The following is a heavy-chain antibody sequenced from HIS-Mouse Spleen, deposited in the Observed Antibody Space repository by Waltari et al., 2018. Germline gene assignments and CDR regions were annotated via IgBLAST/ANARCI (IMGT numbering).Heavy chain of an antibody. CDR2: IYWDDDK. CDR3: AHRRAYGSGSDAFDI. V-gene: IGHV2-5*02. CDR1: GFSLSTSGVG. J-gene: IGHJ3*02. D-gene: IGHD3-10*01. Sequence: QVTLRESGPALVKPTQTLTLTCTFSGFSLSTSGVGVGWIRQPPGKALEWLALIYWDDDKRYSPSLKSRLTITKDTSKNQVVLTMTNMDPVDTATYYCAHRRAYGSGSDAFDIWGQGTMVTVSS.